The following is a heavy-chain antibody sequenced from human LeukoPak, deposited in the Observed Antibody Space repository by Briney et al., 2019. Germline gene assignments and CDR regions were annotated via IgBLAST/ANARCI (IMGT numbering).Heavy chain of an antibody. CDR3: AREEATTVRGVSDY. D-gene: IGHD3-10*01. CDR1: GFTFSIYG. Sequence: VGSQRLSCAASGFTFSIYGMHWVRQAPGKGLEWVALIWFDGTKKYYADSVKGRFTISRDNSKNTLYLQMNSLRAEDTAVYYCAREEATTVRGVSDYWGQGTLVTVSS. J-gene: IGHJ4*02. CDR2: IWFDGTKK. V-gene: IGHV3-33*01.